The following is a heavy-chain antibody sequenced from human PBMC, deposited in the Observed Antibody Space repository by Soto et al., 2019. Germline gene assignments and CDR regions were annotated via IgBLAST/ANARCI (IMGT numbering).Heavy chain of an antibody. J-gene: IGHJ5*01. CDR2: MFHSGGT. CDR3: ATRPTYGPS. V-gene: IGHV4-4*02. D-gene: IGHD2-8*01. CDR1: GDSINDWW. Sequence: SETLSLTCGVSGDSINDWWWIWVRQPPGKGLEWIGEMFHSGGTNYNPSLESRVTISIDKSKNQLSLKLTSVTAADTAVYYCATRPTYGPSWGHGTLVTVSS.